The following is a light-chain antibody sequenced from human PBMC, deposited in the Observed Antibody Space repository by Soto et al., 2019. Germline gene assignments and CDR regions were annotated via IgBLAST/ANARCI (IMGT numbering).Light chain of an antibody. Sequence: QSVLTQPRSVSGSPGQSVTISCTVTSSDVGAYNYVSWYQQHPGKAPKFMIYDVSKRPSGVPDRFSGSKSGNTASLTISGLQAEDEADYYCCSYAGTYSYVFGTGTKVTVL. V-gene: IGLV2-11*01. CDR2: DVS. CDR1: SSDVGAYNY. J-gene: IGLJ1*01. CDR3: CSYAGTYSYV.